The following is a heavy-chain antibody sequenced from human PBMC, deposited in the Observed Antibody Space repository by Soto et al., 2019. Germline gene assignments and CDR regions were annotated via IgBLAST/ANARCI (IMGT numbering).Heavy chain of an antibody. Sequence: ASVKVSCKASGYTFTSYGISWVRQAPGQGLEWMGWISAYNGNTNYAQKLQGRVTMTTDTSTSTAYMELRRLRSDDTAVYYCAKEGASYGYSAFDYWGQGTLVTVSS. CDR2: ISAYNGNT. J-gene: IGHJ4*02. CDR3: AKEGASYGYSAFDY. CDR1: GYTFTSYG. V-gene: IGHV1-18*01. D-gene: IGHD5-18*01.